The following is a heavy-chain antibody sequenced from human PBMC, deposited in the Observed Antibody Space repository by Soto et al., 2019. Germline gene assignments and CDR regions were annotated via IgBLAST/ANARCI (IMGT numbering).Heavy chain of an antibody. V-gene: IGHV3-33*01. D-gene: IGHD2-15*01. CDR2: IWYDGSNK. Sequence: QVQLVESGGGVVQPGRSLRLSCAASGFTFSSYGMHWVRQAPGKGLEWVAVIWYDGSNKYYADSVKGRFTISRDNSKNTLYQQMNSLRCEATPVYYPDLESGGHLYYWGQGTLVTVSS. CDR3: DLESGGHLYY. J-gene: IGHJ4*02. CDR1: GFTFSSYG.